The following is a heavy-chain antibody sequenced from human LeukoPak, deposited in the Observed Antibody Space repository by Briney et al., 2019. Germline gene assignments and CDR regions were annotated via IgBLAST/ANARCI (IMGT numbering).Heavy chain of an antibody. CDR2: ISSSSTI. CDR3: ARGDLRGIGDY. D-gene: IGHD3-16*01. J-gene: IGHJ4*02. Sequence: GGSLRLSCAASGFTFSTYSMNWVRQAPGKGLEWVSHISSSSTIYYADSVKGRFTISRDNAENSLYLQMNSLRAEDTAVYYCARGDLRGIGDYWGQGTLVTVSS. V-gene: IGHV3-48*04. CDR1: GFTFSTYS.